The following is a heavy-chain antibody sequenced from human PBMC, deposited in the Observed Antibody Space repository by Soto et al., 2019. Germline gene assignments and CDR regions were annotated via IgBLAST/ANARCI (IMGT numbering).Heavy chain of an antibody. Sequence: SVKVSCRASGGTLSSYAISWVRQAPGQGLEWMGGIIPIFGTANYEQKFQGRVTITADKSTSTAYMELSSLRSEDTAVYYCARAGYSYGFPVQNWFDPWGQGTLVTVSS. V-gene: IGHV1-69*06. J-gene: IGHJ5*02. D-gene: IGHD5-18*01. CDR2: IIPIFGTA. CDR1: GGTLSSYA. CDR3: ARAGYSYGFPVQNWFDP.